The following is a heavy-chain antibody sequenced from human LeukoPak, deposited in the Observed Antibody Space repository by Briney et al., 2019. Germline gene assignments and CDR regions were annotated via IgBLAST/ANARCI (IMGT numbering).Heavy chain of an antibody. CDR1: GYSLTAFY. CDR3: ARDPSNSGYDYLYYFDY. D-gene: IGHD5-12*01. CDR2: IHPRRGDT. V-gene: IGHV1-2*02. J-gene: IGHJ4*02. Sequence: ASVKVSCKTSGYSLTAFYIHWVRQAPGQGLEWMGWIHPRRGDTNYAQKFQGRVTMTRDMSISTAYMELSRLRSDDTAVYYCARDPSNSGYDYLYYFDYWGQGTLVTVSS.